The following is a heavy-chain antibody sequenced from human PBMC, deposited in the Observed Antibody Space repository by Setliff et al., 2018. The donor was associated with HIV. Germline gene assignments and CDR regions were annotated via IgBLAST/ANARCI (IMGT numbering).Heavy chain of an antibody. CDR2: ITPSGAT. D-gene: IGHD3-3*01. Sequence: SETLSLTCAVYGQSVSGYYWSWIRQTPGKGLEWICEITPSGATNYLPSLKSRVTMSLDTSKNQFSLKMTSVNAADTAFYYCAKEGGLYFGMLIHDAIDLWGQGTMVTVSS. CDR1: GQSVSGYY. CDR3: AKEGGLYFGMLIHDAIDL. J-gene: IGHJ3*01. V-gene: IGHV4-34*01.